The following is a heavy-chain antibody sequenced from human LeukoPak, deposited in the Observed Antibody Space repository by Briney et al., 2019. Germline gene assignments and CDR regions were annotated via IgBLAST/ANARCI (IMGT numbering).Heavy chain of an antibody. CDR1: GGSISSGGYS. D-gene: IGHD2-15*01. V-gene: IGHV4-30-2*01. Sequence: PSQTLSLTCAVSGGSISSGGYSWSWIRQPPGKGLEWIGYIYHSGSTYYNPSLKCRVTISVDRSKNQFSLKLSSVTAADTAVYYCATVWCSGGSCYLDYWGQGTLVTVSS. J-gene: IGHJ4*02. CDR3: ATVWCSGGSCYLDY. CDR2: IYHSGST.